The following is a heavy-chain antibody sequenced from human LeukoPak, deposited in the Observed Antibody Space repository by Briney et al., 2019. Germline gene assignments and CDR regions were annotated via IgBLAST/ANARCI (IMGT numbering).Heavy chain of an antibody. Sequence: SENLSLTCAVYGGSFSGYYWSWIRQPPGKGLEWIGEINHSGSTNYNPSLKSRVTISVDTSKNQFSLKLSSVTAADTAVYYCARGRRNVVITTYFQHWGQGTLVTVSS. J-gene: IGHJ1*01. CDR2: INHSGST. V-gene: IGHV4-34*01. D-gene: IGHD3-22*01. CDR3: ARGRRNVVITTYFQH. CDR1: GGSFSGYY.